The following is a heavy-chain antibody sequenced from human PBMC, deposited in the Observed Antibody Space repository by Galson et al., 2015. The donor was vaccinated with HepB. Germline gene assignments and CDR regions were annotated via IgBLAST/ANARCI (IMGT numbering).Heavy chain of an antibody. D-gene: IGHD5-12*01. CDR2: INYDGSNE. CDR3: ARGPSRGYSGNGIYA. Sequence: SLRLSCAASGFTFNSYGMHWVRQAPGKGLEWVALINYDGSNENYVESVKGRFTISRDNSRNTLNLQMNSLRVEDTAIYYCARGPSRGYSGNGIYAWGQGTQVTVSS. J-gene: IGHJ4*02. V-gene: IGHV3-33*08. CDR1: GFTFNSYG.